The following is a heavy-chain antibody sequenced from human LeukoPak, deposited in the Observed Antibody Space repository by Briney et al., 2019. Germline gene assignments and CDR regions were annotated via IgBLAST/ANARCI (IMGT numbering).Heavy chain of an antibody. CDR2: INPNGGGT. V-gene: IGHV1-2*02. D-gene: IGHD2-15*01. J-gene: IGHJ6*03. CDR1: GYTFTGYY. CDR3: ALWSGVVVTANYYYYMDV. Sequence: ASVKVSCKASGYTFTGYYMHWVRQAPGQGLEWMGFINPNGGGTNYAQKFQGRVTMTRDTSISAVYMELSRLRSDDTAVYYCALWSGVVVTANYYYYMDVWGKGTTVTVSS.